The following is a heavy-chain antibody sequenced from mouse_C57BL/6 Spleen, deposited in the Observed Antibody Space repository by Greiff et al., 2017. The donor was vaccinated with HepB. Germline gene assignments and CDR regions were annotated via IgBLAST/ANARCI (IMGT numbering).Heavy chain of an antibody. Sequence: QVQLQQSGAELARPGASVKLSCKASGYTFTSYGISWVKQRTGPGLEWIGEIYPRSGNTYYNEQFKGKSTLTADKSSSTAYMELRSLTSEDSAVYFFAREYGNYLYWYFDVWGTGTTVTVSS. CDR3: AREYGNYLYWYFDV. V-gene: IGHV1-81*01. D-gene: IGHD2-1*01. CDR2: IYPRSGNT. CDR1: GYTFTSYG. J-gene: IGHJ1*03.